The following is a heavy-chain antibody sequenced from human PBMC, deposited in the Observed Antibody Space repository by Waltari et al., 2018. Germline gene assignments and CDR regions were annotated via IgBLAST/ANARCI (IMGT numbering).Heavy chain of an antibody. CDR2: IYHNGRT. J-gene: IGHJ4*02. Sequence: QVQLQESGPGLVKPSETLSLTCAVAGYSISSGYHWAWTRQPPGKGLEWVGNIYHNGRTYYNPSLKSRVTISVDTSKNKFSLNLSFVTATDTAVYYCARARSSAFDYWGQGTLVTVSS. D-gene: IGHD2-2*01. V-gene: IGHV4-38-2*01. CDR1: GYSISSGYH. CDR3: ARARSSAFDY.